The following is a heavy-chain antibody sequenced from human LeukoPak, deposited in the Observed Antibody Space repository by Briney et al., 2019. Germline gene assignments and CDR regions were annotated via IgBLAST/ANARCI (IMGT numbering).Heavy chain of an antibody. V-gene: IGHV3-30*02. D-gene: IGHD1-26*01. CDR2: IRYDGSNK. Sequence: GGSLRLSCAASGFTFSSYGMHWVRQAPGKGLEWVAFIRYDGSNKYYADSVKGRFTISRDNAKNSLYLQMNSLRAEDTAVYYCARVGVRRSGSYPIDYWGQGTLVTVSS. CDR1: GFTFSSYG. J-gene: IGHJ4*02. CDR3: ARVGVRRSGSYPIDY.